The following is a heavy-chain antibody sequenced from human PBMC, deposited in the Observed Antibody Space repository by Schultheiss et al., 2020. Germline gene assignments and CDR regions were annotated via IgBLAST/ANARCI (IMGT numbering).Heavy chain of an antibody. V-gene: IGHV3-66*04. CDR3: ARHGDYYDSSGHPNYYYYYGMDV. Sequence: GGSLRLSCAASGFTFSSYAMSWVRQAPGKGLEWVSVIYSGGSTYYADSVKGRFTISRHNSKNTLYLQMNSLRAEDTAVYYCARHGDYYDSSGHPNYYYYYGMDVWGQGTTV. CDR2: IYSGGST. D-gene: IGHD3-22*01. CDR1: GFTFSSYA. J-gene: IGHJ6*02.